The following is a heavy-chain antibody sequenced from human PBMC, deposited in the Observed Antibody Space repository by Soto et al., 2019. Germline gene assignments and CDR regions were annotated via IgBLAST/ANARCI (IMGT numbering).Heavy chain of an antibody. J-gene: IGHJ6*02. CDR1: GYTFTSYY. Sequence: ASVKVSCKASGYTFTSYYMHWVRQAPGQGLEWMGIINPSGGSTSYAQKFQGRVTMTRDTSTSTVYMELSSLRSEDTAVYYCARDHGYSSSSHYYGMDVWGQGTTVTVSS. CDR3: ARDHGYSSSSHYYGMDV. D-gene: IGHD6-6*01. CDR2: INPSGGST. V-gene: IGHV1-46*01.